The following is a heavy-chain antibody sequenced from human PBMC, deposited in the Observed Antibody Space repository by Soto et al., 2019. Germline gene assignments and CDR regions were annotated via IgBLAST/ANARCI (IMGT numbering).Heavy chain of an antibody. CDR1: GYTFTGYY. Sequence: GASVKVSCKASGYTFTGYYMHWIRQAPGQGLEWMGWINPNSGGTDYAQKFQGRVTMTRDTSISTAYMELSRLRSDDTVVFYCARKVRDYKFDYWGQGTLVTVSS. CDR2: INPNSGGT. CDR3: ARKVRDYKFDY. V-gene: IGHV1-2*02. J-gene: IGHJ4*02. D-gene: IGHD3-16*01.